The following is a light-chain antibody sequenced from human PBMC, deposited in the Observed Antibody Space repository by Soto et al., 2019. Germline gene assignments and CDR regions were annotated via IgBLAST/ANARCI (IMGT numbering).Light chain of an antibody. J-gene: IGLJ1*01. CDR1: SSNIGTNT. CDR2: SNS. CDR3: AAWDDSLNGFV. V-gene: IGLV1-44*01. Sequence: VLTQPPSASGTPGRRVTISCSGSSSNIGTNTVNWYKQVPGTAPSLLIHSNSQRPSGVPDRFSGSKSGTSTSLATSGLQSEDEADYYCAAWDDSLNGFVFGTGTKVTDL.